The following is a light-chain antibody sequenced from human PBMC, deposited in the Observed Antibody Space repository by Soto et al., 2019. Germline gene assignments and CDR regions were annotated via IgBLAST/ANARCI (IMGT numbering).Light chain of an antibody. Sequence: QSVLTQPPSASATPGQRVTISCSGSSSNIGDNTVNWYQQLPGMAPKLLIHSNNQRPSGVPDRFSGSKSGTSASLAISGLQSEDEADYYCQVWLTSSDYVLFGGGTKLTVL. V-gene: IGLV1-44*01. CDR3: QVWLTSSDYVL. J-gene: IGLJ2*01. CDR1: SSNIGDNT. CDR2: SNN.